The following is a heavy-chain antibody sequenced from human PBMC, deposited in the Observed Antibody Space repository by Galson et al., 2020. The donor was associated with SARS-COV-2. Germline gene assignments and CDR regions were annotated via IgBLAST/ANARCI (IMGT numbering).Heavy chain of an antibody. CDR3: ARDPNQSWIPFDY. D-gene: IGHD5-12*01. V-gene: IGHV3-48*02. CDR1: GFTFTEYS. Sequence: GGSLRLSCATSGFTFTEYSLNWVRQAPGQRLEWIAHISAAPHTPYYSDSVKGRFTVSRDNAKKSAYLQMNSLRDEDTAVYYCARDPNQSWIPFDYWGQGTLVTVSS. CDR2: ISAAPHTP. J-gene: IGHJ4*02.